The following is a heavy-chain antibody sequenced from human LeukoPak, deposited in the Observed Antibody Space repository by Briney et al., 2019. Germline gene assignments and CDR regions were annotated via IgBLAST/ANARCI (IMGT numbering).Heavy chain of an antibody. CDR3: ARDHNGSGNYYATSYNFDY. V-gene: IGHV3-30*04. J-gene: IGHJ4*02. CDR2: ISYDGTNK. Sequence: PGGSLRLSCAASGFTFSNYAIHWVRQAPGKGLEWVAIISYDGTNKYYADSVKGRFTISRDNSKNTLYLQMNSLRAGDTAVYYCARDHNGSGNYYATSYNFDYWGQGTLVTVSS. D-gene: IGHD3-10*01. CDR1: GFTFSNYA.